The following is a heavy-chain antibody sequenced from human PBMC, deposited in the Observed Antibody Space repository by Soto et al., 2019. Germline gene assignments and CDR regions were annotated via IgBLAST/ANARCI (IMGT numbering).Heavy chain of an antibody. D-gene: IGHD3-3*01. CDR2: INPSGCST. CDR1: GYTFTSYY. CDR3: ARDNRTDRITSFGVVIKGVYGMDV. Sequence: QVQLVQSGAEVKKPGASVKVSCKASGYTFTSYYMHWVRQAPGQGLEWMGIINPSGCSTSYAQKFQGRATMTRDTSTSTGDTELSSLRSEDTAVDYWARDNRTDRITSFGVVIKGVYGMDVWGQGTTVTVPS. J-gene: IGHJ6*02. V-gene: IGHV1-46*01.